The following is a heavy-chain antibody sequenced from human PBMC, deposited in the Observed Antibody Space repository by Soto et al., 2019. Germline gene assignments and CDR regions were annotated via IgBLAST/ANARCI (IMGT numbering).Heavy chain of an antibody. Sequence: GGSLRLSCAAPGFTFSSYGMHWVRQAPGKGLEWVAVISYDGSNKYYADSVKGRFTISRDNSKNTLYLQMNSLRAEDTAVYYCAKTPSSYYYDSSGYYRQPPYFDYWGQGTLVTVSS. V-gene: IGHV3-30*18. CDR2: ISYDGSNK. J-gene: IGHJ4*02. CDR1: GFTFSSYG. CDR3: AKTPSSYYYDSSGYYRQPPYFDY. D-gene: IGHD3-22*01.